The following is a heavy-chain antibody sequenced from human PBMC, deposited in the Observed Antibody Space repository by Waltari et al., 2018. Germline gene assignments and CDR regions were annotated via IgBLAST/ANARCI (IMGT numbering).Heavy chain of an antibody. D-gene: IGHD3-9*01. CDR3: ARGVRYFDWLPREHYFDY. Sequence: QVQLVQSGAEVKKPGSSVKVSCKASGGTFSSYAISWVRQAPGQGLEWMGGIIPILGIANYAQKFQGRGTITADESTSTAYMELSSLRSEDTAVYYCARGVRYFDWLPREHYFDYWGQGTLVTVSS. CDR2: IIPILGIA. J-gene: IGHJ4*02. CDR1: GGTFSSYA. V-gene: IGHV1-69*04.